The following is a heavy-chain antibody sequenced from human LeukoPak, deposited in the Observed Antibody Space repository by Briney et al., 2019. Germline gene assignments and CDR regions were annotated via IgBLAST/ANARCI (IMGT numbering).Heavy chain of an antibody. CDR3: ARQRIAVADYYFDY. CDR1: GCSISSYY. D-gene: IGHD6-19*01. CDR2: IYYSGST. V-gene: IGHV4-59*08. Sequence: SETLSLTCTVAGCSISSYYWSWIRQPPGKGLEWIGYIYYSGSTNYNPSLKSRVTISVDTSKNQFSLKLSSVTAADTAVYYCARQRIAVADYYFDYWGQGTLVTVSS. J-gene: IGHJ4*02.